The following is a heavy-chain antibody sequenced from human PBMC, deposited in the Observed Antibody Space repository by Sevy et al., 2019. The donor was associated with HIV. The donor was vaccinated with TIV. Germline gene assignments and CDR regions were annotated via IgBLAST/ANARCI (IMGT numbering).Heavy chain of an antibody. D-gene: IGHD2-21*01. CDR3: AKDINRGCDGVNCYSYYYYFYGLDV. Sequence: GGSLRLSCAASGFPFNDHAMHWVRQVPGKGLEWVSGISWNSRNIGYADSVKGRFTISRDNAGHVVYLEMNSLGPEDTAFYYCAKDINRGCDGVNCYSYYYYFYGLDVWGQGTTVTVSS. CDR1: GFPFNDHA. J-gene: IGHJ6*02. V-gene: IGHV3-9*01. CDR2: ISWNSRNI.